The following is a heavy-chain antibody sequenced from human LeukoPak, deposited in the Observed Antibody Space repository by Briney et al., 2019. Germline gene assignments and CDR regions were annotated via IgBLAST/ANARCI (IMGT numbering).Heavy chain of an antibody. CDR1: GGSISSYY. CDR3: ARGHRVRGVITFDY. V-gene: IGHV4-59*01. Sequence: SETLSLTCTVSGGSISSYYWSWIRRPPGKGLEWIGYIYYSGSTNYNPSLKSRVTISVDTSKNQFSLKLSSVTAADTAVYYCARGHRVRGVITFDYWGQGTLVTVSS. J-gene: IGHJ4*02. D-gene: IGHD3-10*01. CDR2: IYYSGST.